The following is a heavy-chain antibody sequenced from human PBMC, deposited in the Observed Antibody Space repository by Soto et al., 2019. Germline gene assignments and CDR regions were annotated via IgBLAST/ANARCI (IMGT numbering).Heavy chain of an antibody. J-gene: IGHJ4*02. D-gene: IGHD2-15*01. CDR1: GSTLSRCV. V-gene: IGHV3-30-3*01. Sequence: PXXSLRLACAASGSTLSRCVMNWVLQTPGKGLGGVAFISHDENNKYYADSGKGRSTISRNNARNSLYLKMKTLRAEDTAVYYCARDIDGGAQGTLVPVPS. CDR3: ARDIDG. CDR2: ISHDENNK.